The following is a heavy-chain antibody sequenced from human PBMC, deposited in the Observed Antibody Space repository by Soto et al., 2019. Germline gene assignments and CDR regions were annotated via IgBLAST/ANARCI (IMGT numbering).Heavy chain of an antibody. CDR1: GVSISSYY. J-gene: IGHJ5*02. D-gene: IGHD1-1*01. Sequence: SETLSLTCTVSGVSISSYYWTWIRQPPRKGLEWIGYIYYSESTNYNPSLKSRVTISVDTSKNQFSLKLSSVTAADTAVYYCARMNWNPLWFDPWGQGTLVTVSS. CDR2: IYYSEST. CDR3: ARMNWNPLWFDP. V-gene: IGHV4-59*01.